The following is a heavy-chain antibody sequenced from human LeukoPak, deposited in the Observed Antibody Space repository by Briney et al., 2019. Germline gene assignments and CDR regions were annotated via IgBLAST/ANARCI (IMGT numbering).Heavy chain of an antibody. Sequence: SQTLSLTCAISGDSVSSNSAAWHWIRQSPSRGLEWLGRTYYRSKWYNDYAVSVKSRITINPDTSKNQFSLQLNSVTPEDTAVYYCARDREWDRLRYYGMDVWGQGTTVTVSS. D-gene: IGHD1-26*01. CDR3: ARDREWDRLRYYGMDV. CDR2: TYYRSKWYN. J-gene: IGHJ6*02. V-gene: IGHV6-1*01. CDR1: GDSVSSNSAA.